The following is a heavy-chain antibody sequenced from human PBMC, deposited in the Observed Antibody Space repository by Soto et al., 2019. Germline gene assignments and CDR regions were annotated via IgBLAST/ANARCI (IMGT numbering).Heavy chain of an antibody. CDR2: VFYSGSP. D-gene: IGHD1-20*01. CDR1: GGSISSPHH. J-gene: IGHJ4*02. V-gene: IGHV4-39*01. Sequence: QLQLQESGPGLVKSSETLSLTCTVSGGSISSPHHWGWIRQPPGKGLERIGSVFYSGSPYYSPSFKSRITVSVDTSNNQFSLRVRSVTATDTAVYFCARHYNTGAFFDYWGQGNLVTVSS. CDR3: ARHYNTGAFFDY.